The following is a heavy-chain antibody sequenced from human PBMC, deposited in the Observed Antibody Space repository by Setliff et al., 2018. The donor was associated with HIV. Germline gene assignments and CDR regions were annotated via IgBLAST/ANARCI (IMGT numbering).Heavy chain of an antibody. CDR3: ASTGGYSYGFFDS. D-gene: IGHD5-18*01. Sequence: PSETLSLTCTVSGGSISSYYWSWIRQPPGKGLEWIGYMYYSGSTNYNPSLKSRVTISVDTSKNQFSLKLSSVTAADTAVYYCASTGGYSYGFFDSWGQGALVTVSS. J-gene: IGHJ4*02. CDR2: MYYSGST. CDR1: GGSISSYY. V-gene: IGHV4-59*01.